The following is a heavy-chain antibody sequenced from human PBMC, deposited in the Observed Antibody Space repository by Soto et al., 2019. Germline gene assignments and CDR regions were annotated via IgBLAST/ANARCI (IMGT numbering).Heavy chain of an antibody. D-gene: IGHD4-17*01. V-gene: IGHV1-69*12. CDR1: GGTFSSYA. Sequence: QVQLVQSGAEVKKPGSSVKVSCKASGGTFSSYAISWVRQAPGQGLEWMGGIIPLFGTANYAQKFQGRVTITADESTSTAYMELDSLRSEDTAVYYCARQRGDYGDYSIFDYWGQGTLVTVSS. CDR2: IIPLFGTA. J-gene: IGHJ4*02. CDR3: ARQRGDYGDYSIFDY.